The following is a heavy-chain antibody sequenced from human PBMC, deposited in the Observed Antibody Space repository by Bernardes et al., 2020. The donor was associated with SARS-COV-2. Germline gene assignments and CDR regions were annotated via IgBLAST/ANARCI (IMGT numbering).Heavy chain of an antibody. D-gene: IGHD5-18*01. CDR1: GFTFSSYT. V-gene: IGHV3-48*02. CDR3: ASGYSLSS. Sequence: WGSLRLSCAACGFTFSSYTMNWVRQAPGKGLEWVSYISSSSSTIYYADSVKGRFTISRDNAKNSLYLQMNSLRDEDTAVYYCASGYSLSSWGQGTLVTVSS. CDR2: ISSSSSTI. J-gene: IGHJ4*02.